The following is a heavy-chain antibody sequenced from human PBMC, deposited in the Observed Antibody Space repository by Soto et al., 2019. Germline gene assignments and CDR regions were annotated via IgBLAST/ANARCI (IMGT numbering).Heavy chain of an antibody. CDR2: ISGSGGST. D-gene: IGHD4-4*01. Sequence: EVQLLESGGGLVQPGGSLRLFCAASGFTFSSYAMSWVRQAPGKGLEWVSAISGSGGSTYYADSAKGRFTISRDNSKNTLYLQMNSLRAEDTAVYYCAKAPYSNGFYYYYYMDVWGKGTTVTVSS. CDR3: AKAPYSNGFYYYYYMDV. CDR1: GFTFSSYA. V-gene: IGHV3-23*01. J-gene: IGHJ6*03.